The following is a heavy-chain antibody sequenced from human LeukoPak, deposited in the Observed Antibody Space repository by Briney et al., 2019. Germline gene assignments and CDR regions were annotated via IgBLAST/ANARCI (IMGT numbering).Heavy chain of an antibody. D-gene: IGHD1-26*01. J-gene: IGHJ4*02. CDR2: INHSGST. Sequence: PSETLSLTCTVSGYSISSGYYWGWIRQPPGKRLEWIGSINHSGSTYYDPPLRSRVTISVDTSKNQFSLKLSSVTAADTAVYSCARGGPSGSHTAYWGQGTLVTVSS. CDR3: ARGGPSGSHTAY. CDR1: GYSISSGYY. V-gene: IGHV4-38-2*02.